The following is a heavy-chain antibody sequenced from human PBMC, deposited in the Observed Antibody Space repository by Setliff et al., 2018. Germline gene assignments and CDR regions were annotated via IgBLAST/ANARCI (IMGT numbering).Heavy chain of an antibody. CDR2: INPSGGST. CDR3: ARDEPGYCSSTSCYPPTLRTDV. CDR1: GYTFTSYY. Sequence: GASVKVSCKASGYTFTSYYMHWVRQAPGQGLEWMGIINPSGGSTSYAQKFQGRVTMTRDTSTSTVYMELSSLRSEDTAVYYCARDEPGYCSSTSCYPPTLRTDVWGKGTTVTVSS. V-gene: IGHV1-46*01. J-gene: IGHJ6*04. D-gene: IGHD2-2*01.